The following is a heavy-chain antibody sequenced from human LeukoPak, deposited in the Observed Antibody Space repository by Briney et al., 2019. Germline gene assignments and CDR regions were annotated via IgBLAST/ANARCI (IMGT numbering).Heavy chain of an antibody. D-gene: IGHD4-17*01. Sequence: GGSPRLSCVASGFTVSSNYMNWVRQAPGRGLEWVPVIYSAGNTFYADSVKGRFTMSRDSSKNTLYLQMNSLRAEDTAVYYCARVLLASNGDQYWYYDLWGRGTLVTVSS. CDR3: ARVLLASNGDQYWYYDL. V-gene: IGHV3-53*01. CDR2: IYSAGNT. J-gene: IGHJ2*01. CDR1: GFTVSSNY.